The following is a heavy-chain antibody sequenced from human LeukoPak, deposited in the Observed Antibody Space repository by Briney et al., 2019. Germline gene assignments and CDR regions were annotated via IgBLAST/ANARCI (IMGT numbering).Heavy chain of an antibody. J-gene: IGHJ4*02. V-gene: IGHV4-61*01. Sequence: SETLSLTCTVSGGSVSSGSYYWSWIRQPPGTGLEWIGYIYYSGSTNYNPSLKSRVTISVDTSKNQFSLKLSSVTAADMAVYYCARGSGYSLVGGLVDYWGQGTLVTVSS. CDR1: GGSVSSGSYY. CDR3: ARGSGYSLVGGLVDY. D-gene: IGHD5-18*01. CDR2: IYYSGST.